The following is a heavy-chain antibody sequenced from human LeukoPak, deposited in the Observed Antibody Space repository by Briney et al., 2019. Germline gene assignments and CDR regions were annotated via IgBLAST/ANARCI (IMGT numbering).Heavy chain of an antibody. CDR3: ASKIGDYYDSSGYTPGAFDI. V-gene: IGHV4-38-2*02. CDR1: GDSISSYY. D-gene: IGHD3-22*01. CDR2: IYHSGST. Sequence: SETLSLTCNVSGDSISSYYWGWIRQPPGKGLEWIGSIYHSGSTYYNPSLKSRVTISVDTSKNQFSLKLSSVTAADTAVYYCASKIGDYYDSSGYTPGAFDIWGQGTMVTVSS. J-gene: IGHJ3*02.